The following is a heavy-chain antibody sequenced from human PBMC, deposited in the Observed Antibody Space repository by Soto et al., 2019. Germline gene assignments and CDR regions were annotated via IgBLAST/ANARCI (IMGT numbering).Heavy chain of an antibody. CDR1: GFTFSSYS. J-gene: IGHJ5*02. Sequence: GGSLRLSCAASGFTFSSYSMNWVRQAPGKGLEWVSSISSSSSYIYYADSVKGRFTISRDNAKNSLYLQMNSLRAEDTAVYYCARLYSSSPTDWFDPWGQGTLVTVSS. CDR3: ARLYSSSPTDWFDP. V-gene: IGHV3-21*01. D-gene: IGHD6-13*01. CDR2: ISSSSSYI.